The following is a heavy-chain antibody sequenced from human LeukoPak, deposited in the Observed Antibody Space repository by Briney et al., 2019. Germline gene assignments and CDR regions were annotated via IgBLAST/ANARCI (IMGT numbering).Heavy chain of an antibody. Sequence: PSETLSLTCSVSGGSISGYYWTWIRQPPGKRLEWVGYIFYSGSTSYNPSLKSRVTISLDTSKNQFSLKVGSVSAADTAVYYCARVGVENFYYFYAIDVWGQGTTVTVSS. V-gene: IGHV4-59*12. CDR2: IFYSGST. J-gene: IGHJ6*02. CDR1: GGSISGYY. D-gene: IGHD1-26*01. CDR3: ARVGVENFYYFYAIDV.